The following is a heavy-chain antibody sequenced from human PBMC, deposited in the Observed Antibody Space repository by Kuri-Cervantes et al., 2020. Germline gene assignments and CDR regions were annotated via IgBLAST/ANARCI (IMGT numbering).Heavy chain of an antibody. CDR2: ISSSGSTI. V-gene: IGHV3-48*03. CDR3: ARGTGFDWFDP. D-gene: IGHD1-1*01. CDR1: GFTFSSYE. Sequence: GESLKISCAASGFTFSSYEMNWVRQAPGKGLEWVSYISSSGSTIYYADSVKGRFTISRDNAKNSLYLQMNSLRAEDTAVDYCARGTGFDWFDPWGQGTLVTVSS. J-gene: IGHJ5*02.